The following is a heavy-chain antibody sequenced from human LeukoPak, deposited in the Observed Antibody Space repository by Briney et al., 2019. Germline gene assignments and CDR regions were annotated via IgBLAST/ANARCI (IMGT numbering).Heavy chain of an antibody. Sequence: GGSLRLSCAASGYSVSDKPMTWVRQAAGKGLEWVSVIYTDGSTHYSESVRGRFYISRDNSKNTLYLQMNSLGAEDTAVYYCAARPDSNSGPYDYWGQGTLVTVSS. V-gene: IGHV3-66*01. CDR3: AARPDSNSGPYDY. CDR2: IYTDGST. J-gene: IGHJ4*02. D-gene: IGHD1/OR15-1a*01. CDR1: GYSVSDKP.